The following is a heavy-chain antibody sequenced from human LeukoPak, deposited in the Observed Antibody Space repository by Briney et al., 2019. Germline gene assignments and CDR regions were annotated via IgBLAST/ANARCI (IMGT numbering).Heavy chain of an antibody. D-gene: IGHD3-3*01. Sequence: SETLSLTCTVSAYSISSGYYWGWIRQPPGKGLEWIGTIYHSGSTYYNPSLKSRVTISVDTSKNQFSLKLSSVTAADTAVYYCARGWGGGFFSYWGQGTLVTVSS. J-gene: IGHJ4*02. CDR2: IYHSGST. V-gene: IGHV4-38-2*02. CDR3: ARGWGGGFFSY. CDR1: AYSISSGYY.